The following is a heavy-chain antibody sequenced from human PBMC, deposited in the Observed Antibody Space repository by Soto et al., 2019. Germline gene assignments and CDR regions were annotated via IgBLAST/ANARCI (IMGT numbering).Heavy chain of an antibody. CDR1: GGSLANYY. V-gene: IGHV4-59*01. CDR2: ISDSGTS. D-gene: IGHD1-1*01. Sequence: SETLSLTCTVSGGSLANYYWSWLRQPPGKGLEWIAYISDSGTSKYNPSLQSRVNLSLDTSKNQFSLKLSSVTAADTAVYFCARISVSGTDFDYWGLGTLVTVSS. J-gene: IGHJ4*02. CDR3: ARISVSGTDFDY.